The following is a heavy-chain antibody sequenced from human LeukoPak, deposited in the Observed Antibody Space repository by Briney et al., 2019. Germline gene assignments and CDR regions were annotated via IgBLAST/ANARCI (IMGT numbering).Heavy chain of an antibody. CDR1: GFTFGSYS. J-gene: IGHJ5*02. CDR3: AKGTRRYFDWLPH. V-gene: IGHV3-23*01. D-gene: IGHD3-9*01. Sequence: GGSLRLSCAASGFTFGSYSMSWVRQAPGKGLEWVSSSSSGGNTYYPDSVKGRFTISRDISKNTMYLQMNSLRAEDTAVYYCAKGTRRYFDWLPHWGQGTLVTVSS. CDR2: SSSGGNT.